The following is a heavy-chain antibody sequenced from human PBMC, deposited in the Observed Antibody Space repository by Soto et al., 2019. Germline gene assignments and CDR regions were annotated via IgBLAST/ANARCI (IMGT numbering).Heavy chain of an antibody. J-gene: IGHJ5*02. Sequence: SETLSLTCTVSGGSISSGGYYWSWIRQHPGKGLEWIGYISYRGTTHYNPSLKSRVTISLDTSKNQFSLRLSSVTAADTAVYYCASSYEDYGLIVGWFDPWGQGTLVTVSS. V-gene: IGHV4-30-4*08. CDR3: ASSYEDYGLIVGWFDP. CDR2: ISYRGTT. CDR1: GGSISSGGYY. D-gene: IGHD4-17*01.